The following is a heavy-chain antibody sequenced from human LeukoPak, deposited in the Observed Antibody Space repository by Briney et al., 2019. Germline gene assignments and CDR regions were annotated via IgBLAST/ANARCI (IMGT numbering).Heavy chain of an antibody. D-gene: IGHD1-26*01. J-gene: IGHJ4*02. CDR3: ARDGIVTRNFDY. CDR2: ISGSGGST. CDR1: GFTFSSYA. Sequence: GGSLRLSCAASGFTFSSYAMSWVRQAPGKGLEWVSAISGSGGSTYYADSVKGRFTISRDNSKNTLYLQMNSLRAEDTAVYYCARDGIVTRNFDYWGQGTLVTVSS. V-gene: IGHV3-23*01.